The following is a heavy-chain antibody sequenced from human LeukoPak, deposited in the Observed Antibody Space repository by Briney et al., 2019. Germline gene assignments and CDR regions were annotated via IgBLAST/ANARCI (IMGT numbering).Heavy chain of an antibody. CDR2: ISYDGSNK. J-gene: IGHJ4*02. CDR3: AKDRGGSSFDY. V-gene: IGHV3-30*18. CDR1: GFTFSSYG. D-gene: IGHD1-26*01. Sequence: GGSLRLSCAASGFTFSSYGMHWVRQAPGKGLEWVAVISYDGSNKYYADSVKGRFTISRDNSKNTLYLQMNSLRAEDTAVYYCAKDRGGSSFDYWGQGTLVTVSS.